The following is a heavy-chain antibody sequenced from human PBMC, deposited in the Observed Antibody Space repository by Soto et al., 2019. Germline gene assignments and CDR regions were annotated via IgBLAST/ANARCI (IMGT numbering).Heavy chain of an antibody. V-gene: IGHV3-30*04. Sequence: GGSLRLSCAASGFTFSSYAMHWVRQAPGKGLEWVAVISYDGSNKYYADSVKGRFTISRDNSKNTLYLQMNSLRAEDTAVYYCARDSNCAGDCWVFDYWGQGTLVTVSS. CDR2: ISYDGSNK. CDR3: ARDSNCAGDCWVFDY. D-gene: IGHD2-21*02. J-gene: IGHJ4*02. CDR1: GFTFSSYA.